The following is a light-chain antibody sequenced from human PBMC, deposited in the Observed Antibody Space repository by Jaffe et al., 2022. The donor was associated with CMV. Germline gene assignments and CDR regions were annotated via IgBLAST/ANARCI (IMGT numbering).Light chain of an antibody. J-gene: IGKJ1*01. CDR3: QQYDTYPWT. CDR1: QNIRAW. CDR2: QAS. Sequence: DIQMTQSPSTLSASVGDKVTLTCRASQNIRAWLAWYQQKPGKAPNLLIYQASILESGVPIRFTGSGSGTEFTLTISSLQSDDFASYYCQQYDTYPWTFGQGTKVEVK. V-gene: IGKV1-5*03.